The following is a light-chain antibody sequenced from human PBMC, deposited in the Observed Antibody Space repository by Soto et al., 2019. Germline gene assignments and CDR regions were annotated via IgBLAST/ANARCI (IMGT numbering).Light chain of an antibody. V-gene: IGKV1-9*01. Sequence: DIPLTQSPSFLSASVGDRVTITCRASQGITSYLAWYQQKPGNAPKLLIYAASTLQSGVPSRFSGSESGTEFTLTISSLQPEDFATYYCLHFNSYPLTFGGGTKVEIK. CDR2: AAS. J-gene: IGKJ4*01. CDR1: QGITSY. CDR3: LHFNSYPLT.